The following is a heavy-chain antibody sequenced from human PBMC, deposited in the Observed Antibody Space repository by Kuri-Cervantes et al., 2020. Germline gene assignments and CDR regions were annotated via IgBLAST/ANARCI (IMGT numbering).Heavy chain of an antibody. CDR1: GFTFSDYY. Sequence: GGSLRLSCAASGFTFSDYYMSWIRQAPGKGLRWVSYISSSSKSIYYADSVRGRFTISRDNAKNSLYLQMNSLRAEDTAVYYCARGSSWYYYYFDYWGQGTLVTVSS. CDR3: ARGSSWYYYYFDY. CDR2: ISSSSKSI. D-gene: IGHD6-13*01. V-gene: IGHV3-11*04. J-gene: IGHJ4*02.